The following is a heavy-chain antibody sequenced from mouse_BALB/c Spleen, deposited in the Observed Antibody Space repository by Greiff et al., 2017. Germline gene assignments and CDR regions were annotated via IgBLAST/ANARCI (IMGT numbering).Heavy chain of an antibody. J-gene: IGHJ3*01. CDR2: ISSGGSYT. CDR1: GFTFSSYA. D-gene: IGHD1-1*01. Sequence: EVKLVESGGGLVKPGGSLKLSCAASGFTFSSYAMSWVRQSPEKRLEWVAEISSGGSYTYYPDTVTGRFTISRDNAKNTLYLEMSSLRSEDTAMYYCARGNYGSSSAWFAYWGQGTLVTVSA. V-gene: IGHV5-9-4*01. CDR3: ARGNYGSSSAWFAY.